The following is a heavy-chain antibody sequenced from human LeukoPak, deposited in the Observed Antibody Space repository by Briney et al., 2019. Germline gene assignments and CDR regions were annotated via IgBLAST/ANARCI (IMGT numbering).Heavy chain of an antibody. V-gene: IGHV4-38-2*02. CDR2: IYTSGST. Sequence: SETLSLTCTVSGYSISSGYYWGWIRQPPGKGLEWIGRIYTSGSTNYNPSLKSRVTISVDTSKNQFSLKLSSVTAADTAVYYCARGDTYYYGSGSYTTLNYWGQGTLVTVSS. CDR1: GYSISSGYY. J-gene: IGHJ4*02. CDR3: ARGDTYYYGSGSYTTLNY. D-gene: IGHD3-10*01.